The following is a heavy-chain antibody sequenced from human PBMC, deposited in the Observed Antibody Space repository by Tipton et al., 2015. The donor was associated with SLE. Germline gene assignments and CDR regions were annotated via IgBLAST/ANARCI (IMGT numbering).Heavy chain of an antibody. V-gene: IGHV4-39*07. D-gene: IGHD1-26*01. CDR3: ARDCGGSYLPLEEYYGMDV. CDR1: GGSISSNSCY. Sequence: TLSLTCIVSGGSISSNSCYWGWVRQPPGKGLEWIGEIYHSGSTNYNPSLKSRVTISVDTSKNQFSLKLSSVTAADTAVYYCARDCGGSYLPLEEYYGMDVWGQGTTVTVSS. J-gene: IGHJ6*02. CDR2: IYHSGST.